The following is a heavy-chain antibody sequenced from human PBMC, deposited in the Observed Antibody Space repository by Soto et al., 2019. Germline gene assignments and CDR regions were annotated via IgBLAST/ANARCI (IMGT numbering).Heavy chain of an antibody. CDR1: GVTLSPYD. J-gene: IGHJ4*02. Sequence: GGALRLPCAGSGVTLSPYDHSLGRPAPGKGREWVSATRGHGGETYYIDSVKGRFSISRDNTENTLYLLMDNLRVEDTAIYYCGKQSARGINGVYPFGHWGQGTLVTVSS. CDR2: TRGHGGET. V-gene: IGHV3-23*01. CDR3: GKQSARGINGVYPFGH. D-gene: IGHD2-8*01.